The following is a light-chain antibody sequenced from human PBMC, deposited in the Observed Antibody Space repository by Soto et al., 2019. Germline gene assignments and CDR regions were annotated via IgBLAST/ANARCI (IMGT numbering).Light chain of an antibody. Sequence: QSALTQPPSASGTPGQRVTISCSTSSPNLGDNTVNWYQQVPGTAPKLLIYSYDQRPSGVPDRFSGSKSGTSASLAISGLQSEDEADYYCAAWDASLDGYVFGTGTKLTVL. CDR1: SPNLGDNT. J-gene: IGLJ1*01. V-gene: IGLV1-44*01. CDR2: SYD. CDR3: AAWDASLDGYV.